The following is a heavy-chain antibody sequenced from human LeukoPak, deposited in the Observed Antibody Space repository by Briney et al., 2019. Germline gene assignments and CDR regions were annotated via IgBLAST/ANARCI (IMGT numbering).Heavy chain of an antibody. D-gene: IGHD6-6*01. CDR1: GYTFTRYY. CDR3: ARSIGSSSCPDY. CDR2: INPSGGST. V-gene: IGHV1-46*01. J-gene: IGHJ4*02. Sequence: ASVKVSCKASGYTFTRYYMHWVRQAPGQGLEWMGIINPSGGSTNYEQKFQGRVTMTRDMSTSTVYMELSNLRSEDTALYYCARSIGSSSCPDYWGQGTLVTVSS.